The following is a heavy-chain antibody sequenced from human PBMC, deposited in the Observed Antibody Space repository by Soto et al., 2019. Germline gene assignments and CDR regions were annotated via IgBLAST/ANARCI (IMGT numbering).Heavy chain of an antibody. Sequence: VHLVESGGGLVEPGGSLRLSCEASGSMFSSYWMSWVGQAPGEGLEWVANIKQDGSEIHYLESVEGRFTIFRDNARRSLYLQMNSLRAEDTAVYFCASYSGSYFPVGHDRWGQGTLVVVSS. D-gene: IGHD3-10*01. CDR2: IKQDGSEI. CDR3: ASYSGSYFPVGHDR. J-gene: IGHJ5*02. V-gene: IGHV3-7*01. CDR1: GSMFSSYW.